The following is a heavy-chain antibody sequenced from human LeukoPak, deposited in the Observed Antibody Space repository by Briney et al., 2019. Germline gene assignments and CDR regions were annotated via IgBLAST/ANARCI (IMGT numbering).Heavy chain of an antibody. V-gene: IGHV4-39*07. J-gene: IGHJ4*02. D-gene: IGHD2-15*01. CDR3: ESQTGDIGVVVAANRPFDY. CDR2: IYYSGST. CDR1: AESISGGREC. Sequence: AGTLSLSCLTCAESISGGRECRSWRCQPPGKKLEWIGSIYYSGSTYYNPSLKSRVTISVDTSKNQFSLKLSSVTAADTALYHCESQTGDIGVVVAANRPFDYWVQGTLVTVSS.